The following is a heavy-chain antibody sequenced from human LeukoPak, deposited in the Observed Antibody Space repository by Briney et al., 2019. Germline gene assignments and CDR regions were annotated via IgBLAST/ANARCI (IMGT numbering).Heavy chain of an antibody. CDR1: GFTFDGYA. J-gene: IGHJ4*02. CDR3: AKAPGIAAAGIFDY. CDR2: ISWNSGSI. V-gene: IGHV3-9*01. Sequence: GGSLRLSCAASGFTFDGYAMHWVRQAPGKGLEWVSGISWNSGSIGYADSVKGRFTISRDNAKNSLYLQMNSLRAEDTALYYCAKAPGIAAAGIFDYWGQGTLVTVSS. D-gene: IGHD6-13*01.